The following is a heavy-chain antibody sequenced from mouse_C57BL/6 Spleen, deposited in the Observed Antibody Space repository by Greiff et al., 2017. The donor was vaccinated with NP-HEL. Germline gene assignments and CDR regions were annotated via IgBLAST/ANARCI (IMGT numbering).Heavy chain of an antibody. D-gene: IGHD4-1*01. V-gene: IGHV5-17*01. CDR1: GFTFSDYG. CDR3: ARELGQDFDY. Sequence: EVMLVESGGGLVKPGGSLKLSCAASGFTFSDYGMHWVRQAPEKGLEWVAYISSGSSTIYYADTVKGRFTISRDNAKNTLFLQMTSLRSEDTAMYYCARELGQDFDYWGQGTTLTVSS. CDR2: ISSGSSTI. J-gene: IGHJ2*01.